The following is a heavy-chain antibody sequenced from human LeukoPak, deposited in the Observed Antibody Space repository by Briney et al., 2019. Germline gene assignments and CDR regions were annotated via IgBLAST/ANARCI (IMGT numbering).Heavy chain of an antibody. CDR1: GGSISSYY. Sequence: PSETLSLTCTVSGGSISSYYWSWIRQPPGKGLEWIGYIYYSGSTNYNPSLKSRVTISVDTSKNQFSLKLSSVTAADTAVYYCAKHLRRRFFSRTLGFDPWGQGTLVTVSS. D-gene: IGHD3-3*01. CDR2: IYYSGST. V-gene: IGHV4-59*01. J-gene: IGHJ5*02. CDR3: AKHLRRRFFSRTLGFDP.